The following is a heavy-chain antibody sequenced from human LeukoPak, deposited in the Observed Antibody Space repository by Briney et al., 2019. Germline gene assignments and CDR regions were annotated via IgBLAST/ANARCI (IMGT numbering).Heavy chain of an antibody. CDR3: ARDLRRLLWFGEAYYYYGMDV. J-gene: IGHJ6*04. Sequence: GRSLRLSCAASGFTFSSYGMHWVRQAPGKGLEWVAVIWYDGSNKYYTDSVKGRFTISRDNSKNPLYLQMNSLRAEDTAVYYCARDLRRLLWFGEAYYYYGMDVWGKGTTVTVSS. CDR2: IWYDGSNK. V-gene: IGHV3-33*01. CDR1: GFTFSSYG. D-gene: IGHD3-10*01.